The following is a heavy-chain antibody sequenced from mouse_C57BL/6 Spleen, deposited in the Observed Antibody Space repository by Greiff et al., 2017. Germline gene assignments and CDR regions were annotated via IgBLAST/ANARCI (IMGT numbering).Heavy chain of an antibody. CDR3: ARWDDDGYDRFAY. CDR1: GYTFTSYW. D-gene: IGHD2-2*01. V-gene: IGHV1-64*01. CDR2: IHPNSGST. J-gene: IGHJ3*01. Sequence: QVQLQQPGAELVRPGASVKLSCKASGYTFTSYWMHWVKQRPGQGLEWIGRIHPNSGSTNYNEKFKSKATLTVDKSSSTAYMQLSSLTSEDSAVYYCARWDDDGYDRFAYWGQGTLGTVSA.